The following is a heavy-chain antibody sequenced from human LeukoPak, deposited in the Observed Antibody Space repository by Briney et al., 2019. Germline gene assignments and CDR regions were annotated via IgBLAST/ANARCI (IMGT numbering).Heavy chain of an antibody. CDR3: ARLGSGSNY. V-gene: IGHV6-1*01. Sequence: SQTLSLTCAISGDSVSSNSAAWIWIRQSPSRGLEWLGRTYYRSKWYTEYAVSVKSRITINPDTSKNQFSLQLSSVNPEDTAVYYCARLGSGSNYWGQGTLVTVSS. CDR1: GDSVSSNSAA. J-gene: IGHJ4*02. D-gene: IGHD3-10*01. CDR2: TYYRSKWYT.